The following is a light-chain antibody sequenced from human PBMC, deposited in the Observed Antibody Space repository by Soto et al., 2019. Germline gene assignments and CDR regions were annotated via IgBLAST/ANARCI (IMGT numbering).Light chain of an antibody. Sequence: EIVLTQSPVTLSLSPGERATLSCRASQSVSSSYLAWYRQKPGQAPRLLIYGASSRATGIPDRFSGSGSGTDFTLTISRLEPEDFAVYYCQQYGSSPLTFGGGTKVDIK. CDR3: QQYGSSPLT. J-gene: IGKJ4*01. CDR1: QSVSSSY. CDR2: GAS. V-gene: IGKV3-20*01.